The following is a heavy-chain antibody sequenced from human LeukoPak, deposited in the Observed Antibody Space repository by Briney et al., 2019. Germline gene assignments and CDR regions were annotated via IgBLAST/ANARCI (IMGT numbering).Heavy chain of an antibody. V-gene: IGHV3-23*01. D-gene: IGHD3-16*01. J-gene: IGHJ4*02. CDR3: AKRGGGVSNFDY. CDR1: GFTFSKYA. CDR2: ITDSGVNT. Sequence: GGSLRLSCAASGFTFSKYAMTWVRQAPGKGLEWVSGITDSGVNTYYADSAEGRFTVSRDNFNSTLYLQMNRLRAEDTAVYYCAKRGGGVSNFDYWGQGTLVTVSS.